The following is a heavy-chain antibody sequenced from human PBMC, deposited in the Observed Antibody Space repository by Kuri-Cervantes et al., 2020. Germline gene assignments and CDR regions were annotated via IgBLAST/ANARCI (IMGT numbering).Heavy chain of an antibody. CDR1: GGSFSGYY. CDR3: ARQGGSSGYYHAFDI. CDR2: INHSGST. J-gene: IGHJ3*02. Sequence: SETLSLTCAVYGGSFSGYYWSWIRRPPGKGLEWIGEINHSGSTNYNPSLKSRVTISVDTSKNQFSPKLSSVTAADTAVYYCARQGGSSGYYHAFDIWGQGTMVTVSS. D-gene: IGHD3-22*01. V-gene: IGHV4-34*01.